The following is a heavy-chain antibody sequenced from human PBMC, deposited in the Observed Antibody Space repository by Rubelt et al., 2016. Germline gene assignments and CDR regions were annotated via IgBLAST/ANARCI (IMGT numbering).Heavy chain of an antibody. J-gene: IGHJ4*02. CDR1: GFTFSSYA. CDR2: ISSNGGST. Sequence: EVQLVESGGGLVQPGGSLRLSCAASGFTFSSYAMHWVRQAPGKGLEYVSAISSNGGSTYYANSVKGRFTVSRAKSKNTLYLQMGSLRAEDMAVYYCASDSSGYYSGTLGYWGQGTLVTVSS. V-gene: IGHV3-64*01. D-gene: IGHD3-22*01. CDR3: ASDSSGYYSGTLGY.